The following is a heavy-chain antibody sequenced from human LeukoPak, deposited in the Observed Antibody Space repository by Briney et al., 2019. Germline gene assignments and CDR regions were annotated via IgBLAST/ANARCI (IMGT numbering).Heavy chain of an antibody. CDR1: GFTFSDYY. V-gene: IGHV3-11*01. J-gene: IGHJ4*02. CDR2: ISSSGSTI. CDR3: ARLRGGTYFDY. D-gene: IGHD2-15*01. Sequence: GGSLRLSCAASGFTFSDYYMSWIRQAPGKGLVWVSYISSSGSTIYYADSVKGRSTISRDNAKNSLYLQMNSLRAEDTAVYCCARLRGGTYFDYWGQGTLVTVSS.